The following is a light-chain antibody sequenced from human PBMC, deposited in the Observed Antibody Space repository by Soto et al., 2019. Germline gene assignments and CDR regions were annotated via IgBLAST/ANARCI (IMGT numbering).Light chain of an antibody. V-gene: IGLV1-44*01. CDR3: AAWDDSLNGPGYV. CDR1: SAKIGSNT. Sequence: QSVLTQPPSASGTPGQRVTISCSGSSAKIGSNTVNWYQQLPGTAPKLLIYSNNQRPSGVPDRFSGSKSGTPASLAISGLQSEDEADYYCAAWDDSLNGPGYVFGTGTKLTVL. CDR2: SNN. J-gene: IGLJ1*01.